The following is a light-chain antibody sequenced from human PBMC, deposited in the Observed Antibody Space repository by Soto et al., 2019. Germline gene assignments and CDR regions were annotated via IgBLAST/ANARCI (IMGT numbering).Light chain of an antibody. V-gene: IGKV3-15*01. CDR1: QSVNSD. J-gene: IGKJ5*01. CDR3: QQKNNWPPYT. CDR2: GAS. Sequence: EIVMTQSPATLSVSPGDRATLSCTASQSVNSDLAWYQQKPGQAPRLLIYGASTRATGIPARFSGSGSGTEFTLTISSLQSEDFAIYYCQQKNNWPPYTFGQGTRLEIK.